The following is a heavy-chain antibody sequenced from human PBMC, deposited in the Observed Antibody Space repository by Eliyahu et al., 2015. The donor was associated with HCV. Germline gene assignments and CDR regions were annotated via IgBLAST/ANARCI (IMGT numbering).Heavy chain of an antibody. Sequence: EVQLVESGGGLVKPGGSLRLSCAASXFTFSNAGXXWXRQAPGKGXEWVGGIKSKXDGGTTDYAAPVKGRFTISRDDSKNTLYLQMNSLKTEDTAVYYCYGRGYYFDYWGQGTLVTVSS. D-gene: IGHD3-16*01. V-gene: IGHV3-15*01. CDR3: YGRGYYFDY. CDR1: XFTFSNAG. J-gene: IGHJ4*02. CDR2: IKSKXDGGTT.